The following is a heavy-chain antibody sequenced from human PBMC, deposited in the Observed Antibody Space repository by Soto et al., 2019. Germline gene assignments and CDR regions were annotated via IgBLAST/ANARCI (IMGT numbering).Heavy chain of an antibody. CDR2: IKSKTDGGTT. CDR3: PAEVYSSEWSVNAFDI. Sequence: GGSLRLSCAASGFTFSNAWMSWVRQAPGKGLEWVGRIKSKTDGGTTDYAAPVKGRFSISRYDSKNTLYLQMNSLITVDTSVYYCPAEVYSSEWSVNAFDIWGQGTMVTVSS. J-gene: IGHJ3*02. D-gene: IGHD6-19*01. CDR1: GFTFSNAW. V-gene: IGHV3-15*01.